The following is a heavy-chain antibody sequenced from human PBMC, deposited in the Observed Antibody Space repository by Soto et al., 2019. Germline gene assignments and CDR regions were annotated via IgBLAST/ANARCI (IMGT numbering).Heavy chain of an antibody. V-gene: IGHV1-69*01. CDR1: GGTFNTYT. D-gene: IGHD2-15*01. Sequence: QVHLVQSGSEVKKPGSSVTVSCEASGGTFNTYTFSWVRQAPGQGLEWMGSILPIMDSVNYAHDFRGRLSITADPSTTTAYMELTSLTSHDTAMYYCARIPRYSYATSDPLDNWGQGTLVTVSS. CDR3: ARIPRYSYATSDPLDN. CDR2: ILPIMDSV. J-gene: IGHJ4*02.